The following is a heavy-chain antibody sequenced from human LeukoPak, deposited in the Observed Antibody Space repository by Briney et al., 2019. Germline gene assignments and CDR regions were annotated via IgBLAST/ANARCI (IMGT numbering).Heavy chain of an antibody. D-gene: IGHD2-2*01. V-gene: IGHV4-59*02. Sequence: SETLSLTCTVSGGSVSSYYWSWIRRPPGRGLEWIAYLSHSGSSDSNPSLTSRVTTLVDTSKNQFSLKLTSVTAADTAVYYCARARYANAWYAFDIWGHGTMGTVSS. CDR1: GGSVSSYY. CDR2: LSHSGSS. J-gene: IGHJ3*02. CDR3: ARARYANAWYAFDI.